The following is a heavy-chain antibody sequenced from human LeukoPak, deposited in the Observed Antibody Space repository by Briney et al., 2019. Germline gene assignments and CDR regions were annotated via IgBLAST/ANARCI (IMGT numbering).Heavy chain of an antibody. V-gene: IGHV3-23*03. CDR3: AKEMDFWSGYPVDY. Sequence: GGSLRLSCTASGLMLRDFAMTWVRQAPGKGLEWVSVIYSGGSTYYADSVKGRFTISRDNSKNTLYLQMNSLRAEDTAVYYCAKEMDFWSGYPVDYWGQGTLVTVSS. D-gene: IGHD3-3*01. CDR2: IYSGGST. J-gene: IGHJ4*02. CDR1: GLMLRDFA.